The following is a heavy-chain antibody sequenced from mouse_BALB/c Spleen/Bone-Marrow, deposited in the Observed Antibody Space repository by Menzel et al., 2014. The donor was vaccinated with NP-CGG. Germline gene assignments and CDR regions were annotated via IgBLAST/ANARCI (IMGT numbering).Heavy chain of an antibody. CDR1: GYAFTNYL. CDR3: ARCLTGTSALDF. D-gene: IGHD4-1*01. V-gene: IGHV1-54*01. CDR2: INPGSGGT. J-gene: IGHJ4*01. Sequence: VQLQQSGAELVRPGTSVKVSCKASGYAFTNYLIEWVKQRPEQGPEWIGVINPGSGGTNYNEKFRGKATLTADKSSSTAYMQLSSLTSDDSAVYFCARCLTGTSALDFWGQGTSVTVSS.